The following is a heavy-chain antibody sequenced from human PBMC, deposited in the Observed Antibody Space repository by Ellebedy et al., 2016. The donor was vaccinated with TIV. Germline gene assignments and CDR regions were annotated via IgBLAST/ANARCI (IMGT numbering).Heavy chain of an antibody. CDR1: GYSFTDYY. D-gene: IGHD5-18*01. J-gene: IGHJ4*02. V-gene: IGHV1-46*01. CDR3: ATEAAGTYNFDY. Sequence: ASVKVSCXASGYSFTDYYMHWVRQAPGQGLEWMGIINPSGTYIRYAQKFQGRVTLTRDTSTTTVYMEMSSLRSEDTAVYYCATEAAGTYNFDYWGQGTLVTVSS. CDR2: INPSGTYI.